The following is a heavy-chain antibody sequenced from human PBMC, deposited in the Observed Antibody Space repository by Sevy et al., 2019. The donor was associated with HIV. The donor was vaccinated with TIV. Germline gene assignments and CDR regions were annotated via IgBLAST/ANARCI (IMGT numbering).Heavy chain of an antibody. CDR3: ARDGLTYGGMDV. Sequence: QSQTLSLTCAIPGDSVSSNNAAWNWIRQSPSRGLEWLGRTFYRSNWYNDYAVSVKGRITINPDTSKNQLSLQLTSVTPEDTAVYYCARDGLTYGGMDVWGQGTTVTVSS. D-gene: IGHD1-20*01. V-gene: IGHV6-1*01. J-gene: IGHJ6*02. CDR1: GDSVSSNNAA. CDR2: TFYRSNWYN.